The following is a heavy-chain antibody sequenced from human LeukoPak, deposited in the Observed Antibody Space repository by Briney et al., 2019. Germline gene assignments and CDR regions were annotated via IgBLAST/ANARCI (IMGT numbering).Heavy chain of an antibody. Sequence: SETLSLTCAVYGGSFSGYYWSWIRQPPGKGLEWIGEINHSGSTNYNPSLKSRVTISVDTSKNQFSLKLSSVTAADTAVYYCARGGVSSIAARFDYWGQGTLVTVSS. CDR1: GGSFSGYY. CDR2: INHSGST. J-gene: IGHJ4*02. D-gene: IGHD6-6*01. V-gene: IGHV4-34*01. CDR3: ARGGVSSIAARFDY.